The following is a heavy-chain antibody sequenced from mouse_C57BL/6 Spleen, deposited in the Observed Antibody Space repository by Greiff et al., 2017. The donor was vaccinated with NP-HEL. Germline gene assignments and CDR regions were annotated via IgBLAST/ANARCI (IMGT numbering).Heavy chain of an antibody. CDR3: ARAYVSSYDY. D-gene: IGHD1-1*01. CDR1: GYTFTSYW. CDR2: INPSSGYT. Sequence: QVQLKQSGAELAKPGASVKLSCKASGYTFTSYWMHWVKQRPGQGLEWIGYINPSSGYTKYNQTFKDKATLTADKSSSTAYMQLSSLTYEDSAVYYCARAYVSSYDYWGKVTTLTVSS. V-gene: IGHV1-7*01. J-gene: IGHJ2*01.